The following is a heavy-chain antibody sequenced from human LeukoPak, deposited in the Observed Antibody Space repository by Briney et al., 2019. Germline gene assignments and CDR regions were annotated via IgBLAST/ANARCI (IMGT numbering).Heavy chain of an antibody. CDR3: ARDHYHKIRSVMVTAPDY. CDR2: INPNSGGT. D-gene: IGHD2-21*02. CDR1: GYTFTKYG. Sequence: ASVKVSCKTSGYTFTKYGINWVRQAPGQGLEWMGWINPNSGGTNYAQKFQDRVTMTRDTSTSTVYMELSSLRSEDTAVYYCARDHYHKIRSVMVTAPDYWGQGTLVIVSS. V-gene: IGHV1-18*01. J-gene: IGHJ4*02.